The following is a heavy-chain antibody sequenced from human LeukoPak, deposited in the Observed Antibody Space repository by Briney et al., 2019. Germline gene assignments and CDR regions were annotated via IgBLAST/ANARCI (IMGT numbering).Heavy chain of an antibody. J-gene: IGHJ4*02. CDR3: ASEYNIGGFDY. V-gene: IGHV3-23*01. D-gene: IGHD6-19*01. CDR1: GITFSNYA. Sequence: GGSLRLSCVASGITFSNYAMSWVRQAPGKGLEWVSAITRSGGSTYYADSVKGRFTISRDNSRNTLYLQMNSLRAEDTAVYFCASEYNIGGFDYWGQGTLVTVSS. CDR2: ITRSGGST.